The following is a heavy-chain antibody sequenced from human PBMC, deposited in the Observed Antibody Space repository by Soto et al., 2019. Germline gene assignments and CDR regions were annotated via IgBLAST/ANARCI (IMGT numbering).Heavy chain of an antibody. J-gene: IGHJ6*02. D-gene: IGHD1-26*01. V-gene: IGHV4-4*02. CDR3: ARVSGSYYYXMDV. Sequence: SETLSLTCAVSGGSISSSNWWSWVRQPPGKGLEWIGEIYHSGSTNYNPSLKSRVTTSVDKSKNQFSLKLSSVTAADTAVYYCARVSGSYYYXMDVWGQGTTVTVSS. CDR1: GGSISSSNW. CDR2: IYHSGST.